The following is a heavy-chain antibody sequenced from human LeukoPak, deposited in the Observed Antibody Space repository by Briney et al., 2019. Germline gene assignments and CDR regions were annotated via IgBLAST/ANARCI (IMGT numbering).Heavy chain of an antibody. Sequence: GGSLRLSCAASGVPLSRSTMRWGRQAPGKGLESVSAISSNGDSTYYAKSVKGRFTISRDSYKNTLYLQMDSLRPEDMAVYYCASEGTPGTFDYWGQGTLVTVSS. D-gene: IGHD6-13*01. CDR1: GVPLSRST. V-gene: IGHV3-64*01. J-gene: IGHJ4*02. CDR3: ASEGTPGTFDY. CDR2: ISSNGDST.